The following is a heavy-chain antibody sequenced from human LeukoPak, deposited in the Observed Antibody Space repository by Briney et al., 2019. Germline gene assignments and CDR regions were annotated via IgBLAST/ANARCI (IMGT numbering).Heavy chain of an antibody. Sequence: GRSLRLSCAASGFTFSSYAMHWVRQAPGKGLEGVAVISYDGSNKYYADSVKGRFTISRDNSKNTLYLQMNSLRAEDTAVYYCARDLRFLEWLPPGGGGMDVWGQGTTVTVSS. D-gene: IGHD3-3*01. CDR1: GFTFSSYA. CDR2: ISYDGSNK. CDR3: ARDLRFLEWLPPGGGGMDV. J-gene: IGHJ6*02. V-gene: IGHV3-30-3*01.